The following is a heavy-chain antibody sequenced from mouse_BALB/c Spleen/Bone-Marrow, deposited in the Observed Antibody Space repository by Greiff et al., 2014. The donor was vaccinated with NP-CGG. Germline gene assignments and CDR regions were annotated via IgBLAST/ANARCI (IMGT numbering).Heavy chain of an antibody. CDR2: IYPSDSYT. Sequence: QVQLKESGAELVRPGASVKLSCKASGYTFTSYWINWVKQRPGQGLEWIGNIYPSDSYTNYNQKLKDKATLTVDKSSSTAYMQLSSPTSEDSAVYYCTRGNHYFDYWGQGTTLTVSS. CDR1: GYTFTSYW. J-gene: IGHJ2*01. V-gene: IGHV1-69*02. D-gene: IGHD2-1*01. CDR3: TRGNHYFDY.